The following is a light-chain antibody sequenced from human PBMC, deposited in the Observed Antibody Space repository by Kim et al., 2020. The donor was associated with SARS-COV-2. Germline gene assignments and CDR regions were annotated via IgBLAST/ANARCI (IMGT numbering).Light chain of an antibody. Sequence: STLSASRGDRVIITCRASQSNSMWLAWYQQKPGKAPKLLISKASSLQSGDPSRFSGSGSGTEFTLTISSLQPDDFGTYYCQQYDNYFGQWTKLEI. CDR3: QQYDNY. CDR1: QSNSMW. V-gene: IGKV1-5*03. CDR2: KAS. J-gene: IGKJ2*01.